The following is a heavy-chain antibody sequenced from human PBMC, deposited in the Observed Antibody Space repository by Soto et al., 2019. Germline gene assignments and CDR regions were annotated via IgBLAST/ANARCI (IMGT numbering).Heavy chain of an antibody. CDR3: ARAEYCTNGVCSYPFDY. D-gene: IGHD2-8*01. Sequence: GESLKISCKGSGYSFTSYWISWVRQMPGKGLEWMGRIDPSDSYTNYSPSFQGHVTISADKSISTAYLQWSSLKASDTAMYYCARAEYCTNGVCSYPFDYWGQGTLVTVSS. J-gene: IGHJ4*02. V-gene: IGHV5-10-1*01. CDR2: IDPSDSYT. CDR1: GYSFTSYW.